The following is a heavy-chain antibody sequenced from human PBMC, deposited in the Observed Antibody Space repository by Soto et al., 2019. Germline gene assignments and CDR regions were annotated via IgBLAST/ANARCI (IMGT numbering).Heavy chain of an antibody. J-gene: IGHJ4*02. V-gene: IGHV4-59*01. CDR2: IYYSGST. CDR3: ARRYGASFDY. CDR1: GGSISSYY. D-gene: IGHD4-17*01. Sequence: QVQLQESGPGLVKPSETLSLTCTVSGGSISSYYWSWIRQPPGKGLEWIGYIYYSGSTNYNPSLKSRVTISVDTSKNQFSLKLSSVTAADTAVYYCARRYGASFDYWGQGTRVNVSS.